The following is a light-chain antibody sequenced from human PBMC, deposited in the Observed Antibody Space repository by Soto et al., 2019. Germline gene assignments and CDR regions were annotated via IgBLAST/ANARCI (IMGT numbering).Light chain of an antibody. CDR3: AAWYDSLRAVV. Sequence: QSVLTQPPSASGTPGQRITISCSGSSSNIGSDYVYWYHQLPGAAPKLLIYRNNQRPSGVPDRFSGSKSGTSASLAISGLRSEDESDYYCAAWYDSLRAVVFGGGTKLTVL. CDR2: RNN. CDR1: SSNIGSDY. V-gene: IGLV1-47*01. J-gene: IGLJ2*01.